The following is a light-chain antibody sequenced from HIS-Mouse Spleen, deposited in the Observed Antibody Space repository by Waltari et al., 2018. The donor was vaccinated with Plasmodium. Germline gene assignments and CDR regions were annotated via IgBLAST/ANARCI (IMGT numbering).Light chain of an antibody. V-gene: IGLV2-8*01. J-gene: IGLJ2*01. CDR3: SSYAGSNNLV. Sequence: QSALTQPPSASGSPGQSVTISSTRTSSAVGGHNYVSWYQQHPGKAPKPMIYEVSKRPSGVPDRFSGSKSGNTASLTVSGLQAEDEADYYCSSYAGSNNLVFGGGTKLTVL. CDR1: SSAVGGHNY. CDR2: EVS.